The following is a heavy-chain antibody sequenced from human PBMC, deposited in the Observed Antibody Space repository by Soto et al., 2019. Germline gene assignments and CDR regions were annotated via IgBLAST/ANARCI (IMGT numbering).Heavy chain of an antibody. V-gene: IGHV1-18*01. CDR3: ARCYCSVGSCYTCWHFDL. CDR1: GYTFNNYG. CDR2: IGPYTGNT. Sequence: QVQLVQSGAEVKKPGASVKVSCKASGYTFNNYGISWVRQAPGQGLEWMGWIGPYTGNTDHAQNFQGRVTMTTDTSTNTAYMELMSLRSDDTALYYCARCYCSVGSCYTCWHFDLWGRGTLVTVSS. J-gene: IGHJ2*01. D-gene: IGHD2-15*01.